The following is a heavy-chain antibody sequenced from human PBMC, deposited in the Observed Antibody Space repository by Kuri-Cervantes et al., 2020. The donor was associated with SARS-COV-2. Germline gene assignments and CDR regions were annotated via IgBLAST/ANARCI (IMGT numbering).Heavy chain of an antibody. D-gene: IGHD3-16*02. CDR1: GFTFSRYW. CDR3: AKGGRRLGELSLYFDY. CDR2: ISGSGGNT. V-gene: IGHV3-23*01. Sequence: GESLKISCAASGFTFSRYWMHWVRQAPGKGLEWVSTISGSGGNTYYSDSVRGRFTISRDNSKNALFLQMNNLRADDTAVYYCAKGGRRLGELSLYFDYWGQGTLVTVSS. J-gene: IGHJ4*02.